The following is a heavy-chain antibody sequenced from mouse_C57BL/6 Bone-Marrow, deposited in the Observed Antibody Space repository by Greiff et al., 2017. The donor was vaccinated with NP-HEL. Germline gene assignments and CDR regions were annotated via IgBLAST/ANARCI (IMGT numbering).Heavy chain of an antibody. J-gene: IGHJ1*03. CDR1: GFNIKNTY. CDR2: IDPANGNT. Sequence: VQLQQSVAELVRPGASVKLSCTASGFNIKNTYMHWVKQRPEQGLEWIGRIDPANGNTKYAPKFQGKATITADTSSNTAYLQLSSLTSEDTAIYYCAPHYYGSSPYWYFDVWGTGTTVTVSS. D-gene: IGHD1-1*01. V-gene: IGHV14-3*01. CDR3: APHYYGSSPYWYFDV.